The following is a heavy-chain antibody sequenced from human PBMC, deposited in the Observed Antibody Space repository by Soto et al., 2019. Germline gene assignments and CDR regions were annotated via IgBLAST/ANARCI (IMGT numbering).Heavy chain of an antibody. CDR1: GYTFTGYY. Sequence: ASVKVSCKASGYTFTGYYMHWVRQAPGQGLEWMGWINPNSGGTNYAQKFQGWVTMTRDTSISTAYMELSRLRSDDTAVYYCAREGRDYGVIFDYWGQGTLVTVSS. D-gene: IGHD4-17*01. J-gene: IGHJ4*02. CDR2: INPNSGGT. V-gene: IGHV1-2*04. CDR3: AREGRDYGVIFDY.